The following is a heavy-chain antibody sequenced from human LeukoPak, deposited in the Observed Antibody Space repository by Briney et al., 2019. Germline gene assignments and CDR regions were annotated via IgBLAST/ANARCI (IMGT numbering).Heavy chain of an antibody. CDR1: GGSISSYY. CDR2: IYYSGST. V-gene: IGHV4-59*01. CDR3: ARGYSYGIDY. D-gene: IGHD5-18*01. Sequence: SETLSLTCTVSGGSISSYYWGWIRQPPGKGLEWIGYIYYSGSTNCNPSLKSRVTISVDTSKNQFSLKLSSVTAADTAVYYCARGYSYGIDYWGQGTLVTVSS. J-gene: IGHJ4*02.